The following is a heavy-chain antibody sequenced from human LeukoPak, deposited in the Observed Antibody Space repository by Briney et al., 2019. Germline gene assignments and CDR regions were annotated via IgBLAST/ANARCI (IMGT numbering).Heavy chain of an antibody. CDR2: INWNGGST. CDR3: AKFRVEWSSSWYGTGAFDI. Sequence: GGSLRLSCAASGFTFDDYGMSWVRQAPGKGLEWVSGINWNGGSTGHADSVKGRFTISRDNAKNSLYLQMNSLRAEDTALYYCAKFRVEWSSSWYGTGAFDIWGQGTMVTVSS. V-gene: IGHV3-20*04. J-gene: IGHJ3*02. D-gene: IGHD6-13*01. CDR1: GFTFDDYG.